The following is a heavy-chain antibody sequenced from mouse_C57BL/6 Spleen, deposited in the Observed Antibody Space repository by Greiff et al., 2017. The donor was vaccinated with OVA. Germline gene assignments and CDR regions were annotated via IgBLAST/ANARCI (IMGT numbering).Heavy chain of an antibody. D-gene: IGHD6-1*01. CDR3: ARNGLSWFAY. CDR2: ISDGGSYT. J-gene: IGHJ3*01. V-gene: IGHV5-4*03. CDR1: GFTFSSYA. Sequence: EVKLVESGGGLVKPGGSLKLSCAASGFTFSSYAMSWVRQTPEKRLEWVATISDGGSYTYYPDNVKGRFTISRDNAKNNLYLQMSHLKSEDTAMYYCARNGLSWFAYWGQGTLATVSA.